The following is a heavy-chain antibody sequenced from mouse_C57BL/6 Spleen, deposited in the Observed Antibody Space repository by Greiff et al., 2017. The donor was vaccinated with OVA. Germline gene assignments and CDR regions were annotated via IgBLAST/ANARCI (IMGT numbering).Heavy chain of an antibody. CDR1: GFTFTDYY. D-gene: IGHD2-5*01. CDR3: ARWGYSNYGYFDV. V-gene: IGHV7-3*01. CDR2: IRNKANGYTT. Sequence: EVMLVESGGGLVQPGGSLSLSCAASGFTFTDYYMSWVRQPPGKALEWLGFIRNKANGYTTEYSASVKGRFTISRDNSQSILYLQMNALRAEDSATYYCARWGYSNYGYFDVWGTGTTVTVSS. J-gene: IGHJ1*03.